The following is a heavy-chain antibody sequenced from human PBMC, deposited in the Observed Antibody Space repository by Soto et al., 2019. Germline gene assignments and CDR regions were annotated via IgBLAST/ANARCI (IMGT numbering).Heavy chain of an antibody. D-gene: IGHD3-16*01. CDR1: GGSISSSHW. CDR2: IYHSGST. CDR3: ASPGGGEDY. J-gene: IGHJ4*02. Sequence: QVQLQESGPGLVKPSGTLSLSCAVSGGSISSSHWWTWVRQPPGKGLEWIGEIYHSGSTNFNPSLKGRVTLSVDRPRTQFSLNLSSGTPADPAVYYCASPGGGEDYWGQGILVTVSS. V-gene: IGHV4-4*02.